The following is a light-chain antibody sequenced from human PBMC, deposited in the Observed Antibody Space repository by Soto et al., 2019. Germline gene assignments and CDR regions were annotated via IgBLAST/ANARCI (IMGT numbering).Light chain of an antibody. CDR2: DAS. V-gene: IGKV3-11*01. J-gene: IGKJ5*01. Sequence: ENMLTQSPATLSLSPGERATLSCRASQSVSSYLAWYQQKPGQAPRLLIYDASNRATGIPARFSGSGSGTDFTLTISSLEPEDFAVYYCQQRSNWITFGQGTRLEIK. CDR1: QSVSSY. CDR3: QQRSNWIT.